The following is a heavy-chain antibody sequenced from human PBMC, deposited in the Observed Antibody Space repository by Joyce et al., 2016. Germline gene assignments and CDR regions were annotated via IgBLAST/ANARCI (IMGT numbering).Heavy chain of an antibody. CDR1: GYTFTNYY. J-gene: IGHJ6*02. D-gene: IGHD5-18*01. V-gene: IGHV1-46*01. CDR3: ARDTAMATGYYYYGMDV. CDR2: SNPSGGST. Sequence: QVQLVQSGAEVKKPGASVKVSCKASGYTFTNYYMHWVRQAPGQGLEWRGISNPSGGSTNSAKKFQGRVTMTRDTSTCTVYMELSSLRSEDTAVYYCARDTAMATGYYYYGMDVWGQGTTVTVSS.